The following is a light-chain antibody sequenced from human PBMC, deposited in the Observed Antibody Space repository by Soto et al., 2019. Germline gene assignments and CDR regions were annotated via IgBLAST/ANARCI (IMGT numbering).Light chain of an antibody. V-gene: IGKV3-20*01. CDR1: QSLSSNN. CDR3: QQYDTSPLT. CDR2: AAA. J-gene: IGKJ4*01. Sequence: EIVLTQSPGTLTLSPGERATLSCRASQSLSSNNLAWYQQRPGQAPRLLIYAAAGRAAGVPDRFSGSGSGTDFTLTIPRLGHEDFAVYFCQQYDTSPLTFGGGTKVEI.